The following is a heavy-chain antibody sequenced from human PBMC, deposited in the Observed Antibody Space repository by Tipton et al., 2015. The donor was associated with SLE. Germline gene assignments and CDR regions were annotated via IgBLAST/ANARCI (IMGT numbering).Heavy chain of an antibody. CDR1: GGSIISYY. CDR3: ARPPTA. D-gene: IGHD4-11*01. CDR2: IYYSGST. Sequence: LRLFCTVSGGSIISYYLSWVRQPPGKGLEWIGYIYYSGSTNYNPPLKSRVTISVDTSKNQFSLKLSSVTAADTAVYYYARPPTAWGQGTLVTVSS. V-gene: IGHV4-59*01. J-gene: IGHJ5*02.